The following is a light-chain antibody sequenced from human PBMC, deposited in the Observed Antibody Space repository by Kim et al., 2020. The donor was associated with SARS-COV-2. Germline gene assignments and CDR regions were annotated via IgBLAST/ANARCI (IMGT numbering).Light chain of an antibody. CDR3: AAWDDSLSGVV. CDR1: SSNIGSNY. CDR2: RNN. V-gene: IGLV1-47*01. Sequence: GQGVTIPCSGSSSNIGSNYVYWYQQLPGTAPKLLIYRNNQRPSGVPDRFSGSKSGTSASLAISGLRSEDEADYYCAAWDDSLSGVVFGGGTQLTVL. J-gene: IGLJ2*01.